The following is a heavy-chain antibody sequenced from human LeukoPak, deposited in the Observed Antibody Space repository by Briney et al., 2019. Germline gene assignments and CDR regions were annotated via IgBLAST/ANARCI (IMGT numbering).Heavy chain of an antibody. D-gene: IGHD3-10*01. V-gene: IGHV6-1*01. CDR3: ARGGSVLLWFGRSRVWFDP. CDR1: GDSVSSNSAA. CDR2: TYYRSKWYN. Sequence: SQTLSLTCAISGDSVSSNSAAWNWIRQSPSRGLEWLGRTYYRSKWYNDYAVSVKSRITINPDTSKNQFSLKLSSVTAADTAVYYCARGGSVLLWFGRSRVWFDPWGQGTLVTVSS. J-gene: IGHJ5*02.